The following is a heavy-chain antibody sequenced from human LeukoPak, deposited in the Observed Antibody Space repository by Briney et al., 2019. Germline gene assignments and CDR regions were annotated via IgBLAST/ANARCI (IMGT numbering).Heavy chain of an antibody. D-gene: IGHD4-17*01. Sequence: GGSLRLSCVASGFTFGSYSMNWVRQAPGKGLEWVSYISSGSSIMYYADSVKGRFSISRDNAKNSLFLRMDSLRDDDTAVYYCARDTVTIFHIWGQGTMVTVSS. J-gene: IGHJ3*02. CDR2: ISSGSSIM. CDR1: GFTFGSYS. V-gene: IGHV3-48*02. CDR3: ARDTVTIFHI.